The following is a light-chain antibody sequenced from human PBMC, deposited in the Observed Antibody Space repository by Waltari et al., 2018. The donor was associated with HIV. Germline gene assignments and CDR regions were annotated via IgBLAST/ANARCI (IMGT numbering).Light chain of an antibody. J-gene: IGLJ1*01. CDR3: TSYTSSTTLV. V-gene: IGLV2-14*01. CDR2: EVS. CDR1: SSDVGGYDY. Sequence: QSALTQSASVSGSPGQSITISCTGTSSDVGGYDYVSWYQQHPGKATKLIIYEVSNRPSGVPTRFSGSKSGNTASLIISGLQAEDEADYYCTSYTSSTTLVFGTGTKVTVL.